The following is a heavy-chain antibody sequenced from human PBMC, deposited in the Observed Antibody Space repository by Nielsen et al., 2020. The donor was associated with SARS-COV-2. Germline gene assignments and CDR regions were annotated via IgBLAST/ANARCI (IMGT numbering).Heavy chain of an antibody. CDR1: GGSISSSSYY. D-gene: IGHD3-3*01. CDR3: ARHRGDDFWSGYYARGYYYYYMDV. J-gene: IGHJ6*03. CDR2: IYYSGST. V-gene: IGHV4-39*01. Sequence: SETLSLTCTVSGGSISSSSYYWGWIRQPPGKGLEWIGSIYYSGSTYYNPSLKSRVTISVDTSKNQFSLKLSSVTAADTAVYYCARHRGDDFWSGYYARGYYYYYMDVWGKGTTVTVSS.